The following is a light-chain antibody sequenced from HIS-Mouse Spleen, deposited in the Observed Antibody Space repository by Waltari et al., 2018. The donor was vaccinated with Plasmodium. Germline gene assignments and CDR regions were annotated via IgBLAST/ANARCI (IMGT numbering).Light chain of an antibody. CDR2: DAS. Sequence: DLQMNQSPSSLSASVGYRVTSTCQASQDISKYLNWYQQKPGKAPKRLIYDASNLETGVPSRFSGSGSGTDFTFTISSLQPEDIATYYCQQYDNLPYTFGQGTKLEIK. J-gene: IGKJ2*01. CDR3: QQYDNLPYT. CDR1: QDISKY. V-gene: IGKV1-33*01.